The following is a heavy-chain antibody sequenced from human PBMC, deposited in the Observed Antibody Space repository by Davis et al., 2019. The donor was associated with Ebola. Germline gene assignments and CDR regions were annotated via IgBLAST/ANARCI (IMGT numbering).Heavy chain of an antibody. CDR2: ISGSGGST. Sequence: PGGSLRLSCAASGFTFSSYAMSWVRQAPGKGLEWVSAISGSGGSTYYADSVKGRFTISRDNAKNSLYLQMNSLRAEDTAVYYCARDLMEWAWGFGYWGQGTLVTVSS. CDR1: GFTFSSYA. J-gene: IGHJ4*02. V-gene: IGHV3-23*01. D-gene: IGHD3-3*01. CDR3: ARDLMEWAWGFGY.